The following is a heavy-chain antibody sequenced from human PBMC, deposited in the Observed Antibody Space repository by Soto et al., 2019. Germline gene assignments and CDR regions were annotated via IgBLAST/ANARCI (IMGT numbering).Heavy chain of an antibody. Sequence: XSVKVSCKASGYTFTSYDINWVRQATVQGLGWMGWMNPNSGNTGYAQKFQGRVTMTRNTSISTAYMELSSLRSEDTAVYYCARVGSCSSTSCYDFDPWGQGTLVTVSS. CDR3: ARVGSCSSTSCYDFDP. CDR2: MNPNSGNT. V-gene: IGHV1-8*01. CDR1: GYTFTSYD. J-gene: IGHJ5*02. D-gene: IGHD2-2*01.